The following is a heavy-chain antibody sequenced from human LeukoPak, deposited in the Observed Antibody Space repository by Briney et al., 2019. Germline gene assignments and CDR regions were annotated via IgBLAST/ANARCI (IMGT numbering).Heavy chain of an antibody. CDR1: GGTFSSYA. Sequence: SVKVSCKASGGTFSSYAISWVRQAPGQGLEWMGGIIPIFGTANYAQKFRGRVTITTDESTSTAYMELSSLRSEDTAMYYCARSQDIVVVPAAPGPPYYYYMDVWGKGTTVTVSS. J-gene: IGHJ6*03. D-gene: IGHD2-2*01. V-gene: IGHV1-69*05. CDR2: IIPIFGTA. CDR3: ARSQDIVVVPAAPGPPYYYYMDV.